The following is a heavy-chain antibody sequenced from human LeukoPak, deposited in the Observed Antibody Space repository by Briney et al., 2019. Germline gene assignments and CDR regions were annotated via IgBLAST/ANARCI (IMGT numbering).Heavy chain of an antibody. V-gene: IGHV4-61*01. Sequence: PSETLPLTCTVSGGSISSSSYYWSWIRQPPGKGLEWIGYIYYSGSTNYNPSLKSRVTISVDTSKNQFSLKLSSVTAADTAVYYCARAGVYSYGFPQPYYYYYMDVWGKGTTVTVSS. CDR3: ARAGVYSYGFPQPYYYYYMDV. J-gene: IGHJ6*03. CDR1: GGSISSSSYY. D-gene: IGHD5-18*01. CDR2: IYYSGST.